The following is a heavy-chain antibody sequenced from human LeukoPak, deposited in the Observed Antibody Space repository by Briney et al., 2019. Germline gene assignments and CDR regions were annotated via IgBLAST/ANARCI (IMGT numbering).Heavy chain of an antibody. CDR3: ARDYGSGSPYYFDY. CDR1: GFTFSSYA. CDR2: IKQDGSEK. J-gene: IGHJ4*02. V-gene: IGHV3-7*03. D-gene: IGHD3-10*01. Sequence: GGSLRLSCAASGFTFSSYAMSWVRQAPGKGLEWVANIKQDGSEKYYVDSVKGRFTISRDNAKNSLYLQMNSLRAEDTAVYYCARDYGSGSPYYFDYWGQGTLVTVSS.